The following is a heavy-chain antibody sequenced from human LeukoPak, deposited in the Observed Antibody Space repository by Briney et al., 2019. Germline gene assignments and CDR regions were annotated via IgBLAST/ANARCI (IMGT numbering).Heavy chain of an antibody. CDR1: GGSISSSSYY. D-gene: IGHD3-9*01. CDR2: IYYSGST. J-gene: IGHJ6*03. CDR3: ASQLRYFDWLSSGYMDV. V-gene: IGHV4-39*01. Sequence: SETLSLTCTVSGGSISSSSYYWGWIRQPPGKGLEWIGSIYYSGSTYYNPSLKSRVTISVDTSKNQFSLKLSSVTAADTAVYYCASQLRYFDWLSSGYMDVWGKGTTVTISS.